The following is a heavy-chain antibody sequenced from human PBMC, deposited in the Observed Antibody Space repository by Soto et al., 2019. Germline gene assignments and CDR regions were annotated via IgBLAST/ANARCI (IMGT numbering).Heavy chain of an antibody. CDR1: GGSFSGYY. D-gene: IGHD3-10*01. CDR3: ARGTLGVSITMVRGVILDY. Sequence: QVQLQQWGAGLLKPSETLSLTCAVYGGSFSGYYWSWIRQPPGKGMQWIGEINHSGSTNYNPSLKSRVTISVYTSKNQFSLKLSSVTDPDTAVYYCARGTLGVSITMVRGVILDYWGQGTLVTVSS. CDR2: INHSGST. J-gene: IGHJ4*02. V-gene: IGHV4-34*01.